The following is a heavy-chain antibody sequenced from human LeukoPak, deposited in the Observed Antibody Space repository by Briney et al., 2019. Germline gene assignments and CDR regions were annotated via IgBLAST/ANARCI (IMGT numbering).Heavy chain of an antibody. V-gene: IGHV4-4*07. J-gene: IGHJ4*02. CDR3: ASSYVLRYFDRFDY. CDR1: GGSISSYY. CDR2: ISTSGST. Sequence: PSETLSLTCTVSGGSISSYYWSWIRQPAGKGLESIGHISTSGSTNYNPSLKSRVTMSVDTSKNQFSLKLSSVTAADTAVYYCASSYVLRYFDRFDYWGQGTLVTVSS. D-gene: IGHD3-9*01.